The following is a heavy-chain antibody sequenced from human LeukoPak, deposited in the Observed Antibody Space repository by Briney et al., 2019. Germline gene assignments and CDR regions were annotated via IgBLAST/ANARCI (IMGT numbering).Heavy chain of an antibody. Sequence: GGSLRLSCAASGFTFSSYAMNWVRQAPGKGLEWVSGISGSGDGTYYADSVKGRFTISRDNSENTLYLQMNSLRAEDTAVYYCAKDSPVGDTTFVAFDIWGQGTMVTVSS. CDR2: ISGSGDGT. V-gene: IGHV3-23*01. CDR1: GFTFSSYA. D-gene: IGHD1-26*01. J-gene: IGHJ3*02. CDR3: AKDSPVGDTTFVAFDI.